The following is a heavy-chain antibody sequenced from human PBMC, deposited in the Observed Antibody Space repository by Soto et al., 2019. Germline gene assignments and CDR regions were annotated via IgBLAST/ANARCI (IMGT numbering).Heavy chain of an antibody. CDR3: VRDRYYDSSGYTHYFDY. V-gene: IGHV3-53*01. J-gene: IGHJ4*02. D-gene: IGHD3-22*01. Sequence: PGGSVRLSCGYFSDIYMGGGRQTPGKGLEWLSVIYSAGYRYYADSVKGRFTISRDTSQGMLYLQMNSLRAEDTAVYYCVRDRYYDSSGYTHYFDYWDQGTPVTVSS. CDR1: SDIY. CDR2: IYSAGYR.